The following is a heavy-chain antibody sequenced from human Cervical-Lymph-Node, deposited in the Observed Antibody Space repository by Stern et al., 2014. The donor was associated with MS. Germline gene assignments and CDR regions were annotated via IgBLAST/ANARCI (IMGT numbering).Heavy chain of an antibody. J-gene: IGHJ3*02. D-gene: IGHD3-3*01. CDR1: GDSVSSGSDS. V-gene: IGHV4-61*01. Sequence: QLQLQESGPGLVKPSETLSLTCTVSGDSVSSGSDSWSWIRQSPGKGLEWIAYISYIGSTNYNPSLKSRVTISMDTSKNQFSLRLNSVTTADTAVYYCARVTAAVFGGAFDIWGQGTVVTVSS. CDR3: ARVTAAVFGGAFDI. CDR2: ISYIGST.